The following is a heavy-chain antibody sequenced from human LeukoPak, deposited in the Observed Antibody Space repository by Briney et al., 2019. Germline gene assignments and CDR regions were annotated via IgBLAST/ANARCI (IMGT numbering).Heavy chain of an antibody. CDR1: GGTFSSYA. J-gene: IGHJ4*02. D-gene: IGHD5-18*01. CDR3: ASLDTAMGEVDY. Sequence: ASVKVSCKASGGTFSSYAISWVRQAPGQGLEWMGGIIPIFGTANYAQKFQGRVTITTDESTSTAYMELSSLRSEDTAVYYCASLDTAMGEVDYWGQGTLVTVPS. V-gene: IGHV1-69*05. CDR2: IIPIFGTA.